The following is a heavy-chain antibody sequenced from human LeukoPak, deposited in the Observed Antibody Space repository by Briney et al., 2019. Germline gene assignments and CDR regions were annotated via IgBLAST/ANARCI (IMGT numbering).Heavy chain of an antibody. D-gene: IGHD1-14*01. CDR3: ARDRTPPSFYYYYGMDV. Sequence: PSETLSLTCTVSGGSVSSGSYYWSWIRQPPGKGLEWIGYIYYSGSTNYNPSLKSRVTISVDTSKNQFSLKLSSVTAADTAVYYCARDRTPPSFYYYYGMDVWGQGTTVTVSS. CDR2: IYYSGST. V-gene: IGHV4-61*01. CDR1: GGSVSSGSYY. J-gene: IGHJ6*02.